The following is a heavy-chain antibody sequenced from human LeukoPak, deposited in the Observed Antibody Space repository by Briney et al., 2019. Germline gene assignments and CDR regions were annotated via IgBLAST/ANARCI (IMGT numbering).Heavy chain of an antibody. CDR1: GFTFSSYA. D-gene: IGHD5-12*01. Sequence: GGSLRLSCAASGFTFSSYAMSWVRQAPGKGLEWVSAISGSGGSTYYADSVKGRFTISRDNSKNTLYLQMNSLRAEDTAVYYCAKATNVDIVATNLDHWGQGTLVTVSS. V-gene: IGHV3-23*01. CDR3: AKATNVDIVATNLDH. J-gene: IGHJ4*02. CDR2: ISGSGGST.